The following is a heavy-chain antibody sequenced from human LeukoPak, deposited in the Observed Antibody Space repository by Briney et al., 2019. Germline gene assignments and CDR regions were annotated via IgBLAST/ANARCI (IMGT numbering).Heavy chain of an antibody. Sequence: GGSLRRSCAASGVTFSDYYMSWIRQAPGKGLQWVSYIGTGGSITYYADSVKGRFTISTDNAKNSLYLQMNSLRVEDTAVYYCARILEGYHYYMDVWGKGTTVTVSS. J-gene: IGHJ6*03. CDR2: IGTGGSIT. CDR3: ARILEGYHYYMDV. CDR1: GVTFSDYY. V-gene: IGHV3-11*04.